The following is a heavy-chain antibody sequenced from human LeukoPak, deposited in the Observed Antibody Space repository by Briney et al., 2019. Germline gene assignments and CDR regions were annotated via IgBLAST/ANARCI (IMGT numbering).Heavy chain of an antibody. D-gene: IGHD3-10*01. CDR1: GYTFTGHY. V-gene: IGHV1-2*02. CDR3: ARLLWFGEFLTGPTDP. Sequence: ASVKVSCKASGYTFTGHYMHWVRQAPGQGLEWMGWINPNGGATKSAQKFQGGVTMTRDTSISTVYMELTSLTSDDAAVYYCARLLWFGEFLTGPTDPWGQGTQVIVSS. J-gene: IGHJ5*02. CDR2: INPNGGAT.